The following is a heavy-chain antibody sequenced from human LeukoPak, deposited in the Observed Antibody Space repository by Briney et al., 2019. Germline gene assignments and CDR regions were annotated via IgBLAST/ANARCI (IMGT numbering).Heavy chain of an antibody. Sequence: SETLSLTCAVYGGSFSGYYWSWIRQPPGKGLEWIGEIKHSGSTNYNPSLKSRVTISVDTSTNQSSLKLSSVPTADTAAYYCASSTGYSSSWLDYWGQGTLVTVSS. J-gene: IGHJ4*02. D-gene: IGHD6-13*01. CDR3: ASSTGYSSSWLDY. CDR1: GGSFSGYY. CDR2: IKHSGST. V-gene: IGHV4-34*01.